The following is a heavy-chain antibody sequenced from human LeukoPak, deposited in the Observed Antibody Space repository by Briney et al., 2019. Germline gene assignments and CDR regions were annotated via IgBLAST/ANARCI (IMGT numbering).Heavy chain of an antibody. D-gene: IGHD6-13*01. CDR2: ISGSGGST. CDR3: AKQSAGSSTWYSLHFDY. J-gene: IGHJ4*02. Sequence: GGSLRLSCAASGFTFSNSAMSWVRQAPGKGLAWVSSISGSGGSTYYADSVKGRFTISRDNSKNTLYLQMNSLRAEDTAVYFCAKQSAGSSTWYSLHFDYWGEGTRVTVSS. CDR1: GFTFSNSA. V-gene: IGHV3-23*01.